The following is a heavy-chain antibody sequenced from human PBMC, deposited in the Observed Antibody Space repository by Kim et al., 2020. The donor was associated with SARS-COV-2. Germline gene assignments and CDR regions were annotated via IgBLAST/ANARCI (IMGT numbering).Heavy chain of an antibody. V-gene: IGHV4-34*01. CDR2: IKYSGRT. Sequence: SETLSLTCGVYGGSFSGYFWTWIRQPPGKGLEWIGEIKYSGRTNYNPSLKSRLTIEIDTSKKQFSLNLSSVTAADTAVYFCARGDGSGSYYSDYWGQGTPVTASS. CDR3: ARGDGSGSYYSDY. J-gene: IGHJ4*02. D-gene: IGHD3-10*01. CDR1: GGSFSGYF.